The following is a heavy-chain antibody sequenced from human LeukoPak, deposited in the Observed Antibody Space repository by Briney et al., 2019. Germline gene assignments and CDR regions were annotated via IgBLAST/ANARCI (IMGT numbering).Heavy chain of an antibody. Sequence: SVKVSCKASGGTFSSYAISWVRQAPGQGLEWMGRIIPILGIANYAQKFQGRVTMTRDTSTSTVYMELSSLRSEDTAVYYCARSRLRFDYWGQGTLVTVSS. CDR3: ARSRLRFDY. D-gene: IGHD5-12*01. CDR1: GGTFSSYA. V-gene: IGHV1-69*04. CDR2: IIPILGIA. J-gene: IGHJ4*02.